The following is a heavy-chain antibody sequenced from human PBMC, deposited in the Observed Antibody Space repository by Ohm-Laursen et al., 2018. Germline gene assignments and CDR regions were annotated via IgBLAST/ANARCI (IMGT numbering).Heavy chain of an antibody. D-gene: IGHD3-3*01. Sequence: GTLSLTWTVYGGSFSGYYWSWIRQPPGKGLEWIGEINHSGSTNYNPSLKSRVTISVDTSKNQFSLKLSSVTAADTAVYYCARLHVLRFLEWLFLDYWGQGTLVTVSS. V-gene: IGHV4-34*01. J-gene: IGHJ4*02. CDR2: INHSGST. CDR3: ARLHVLRFLEWLFLDY. CDR1: GGSFSGYY.